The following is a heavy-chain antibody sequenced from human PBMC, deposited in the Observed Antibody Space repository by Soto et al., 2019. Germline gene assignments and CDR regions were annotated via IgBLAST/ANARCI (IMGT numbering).Heavy chain of an antibody. V-gene: IGHV1-69*08. D-gene: IGHD2-2*01. Sequence: QVQLVQSGAEVKKPGSSVKVSCKASGGTFSSYTISWVRQAPGQGLEWMGRIIPILGIANYAQKFQGRVTITADKSTSTAYMELSSLRSEDTAVYYCARERDCSSTSCRDAYYYYYYYMDVWGKGTTVTVSS. CDR3: ARERDCSSTSCRDAYYYYYYYMDV. CDR1: GGTFSSYT. CDR2: IIPILGIA. J-gene: IGHJ6*03.